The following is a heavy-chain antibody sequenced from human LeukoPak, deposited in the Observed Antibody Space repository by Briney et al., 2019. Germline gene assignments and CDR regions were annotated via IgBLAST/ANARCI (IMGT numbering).Heavy chain of an antibody. CDR3: AKVCGWNYRNYFDF. Sequence: GGSLRLSCAASGFTFSNYAMTWVRPAPGKGMEWVSIISGSDGSTSYADSVKGRFTISRDNSKNTLYLQMNSLRDEDTAVYYCAKVCGWNYRNYFDFWGQGNLVTVSS. J-gene: IGHJ4*02. D-gene: IGHD1-7*01. CDR2: ISGSDGST. CDR1: GFTFSNYA. V-gene: IGHV3-23*01.